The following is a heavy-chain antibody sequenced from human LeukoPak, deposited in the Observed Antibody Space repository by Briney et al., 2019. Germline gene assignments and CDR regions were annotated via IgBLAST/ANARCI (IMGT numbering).Heavy chain of an antibody. V-gene: IGHV4-34*01. CDR2: INHNGNT. D-gene: IGHD6-13*01. CDR1: GGSFSGYF. Sequence: SETLSLTCAVYGGSFSGYFWRWVRQPPGKGLEWVGEINHNGNTKYNPCLKSRVTISVDESKNQFSFMLSSVTAADTAVYYCARGVRYSRKTYYYYSYMDVWGNGTTVTVSS. J-gene: IGHJ6*03. CDR3: ARGVRYSRKTYYYYSYMDV.